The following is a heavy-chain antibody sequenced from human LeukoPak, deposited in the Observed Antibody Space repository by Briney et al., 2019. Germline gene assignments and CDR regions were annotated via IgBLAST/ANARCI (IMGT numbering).Heavy chain of an antibody. V-gene: IGHV4-59*01. J-gene: IGHJ3*02. Sequence: PSETLSLTCTVSGGSISSYYWSWIRQPPGKGLEWIGYIYYSGSTTYNPSLKSRVTISVDTSKNQFSLKLSSGTAADTAVYYCARFIWSGHYMAFDIWGQGTMVTVSS. CDR3: ARFIWSGHYMAFDI. CDR2: IYYSGST. D-gene: IGHD3-3*01. CDR1: GGSISSYY.